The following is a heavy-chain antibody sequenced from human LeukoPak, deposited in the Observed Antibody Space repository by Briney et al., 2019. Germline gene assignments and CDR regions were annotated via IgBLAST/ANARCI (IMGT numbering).Heavy chain of an antibody. J-gene: IGHJ4*02. CDR2: ISSSGYI. Sequence: GGSLRLSCAASGFTFSTYSMNWVRQAPGKGLEWVSSISSSGYIYYADSVKGRFTISRDNAKNSLYLQMNSLRAEDTAVYYCARDLEVAAAPDFWGQGTLVTVSS. CDR3: ARDLEVAAAPDF. D-gene: IGHD2-15*01. CDR1: GFTFSTYS. V-gene: IGHV3-21*01.